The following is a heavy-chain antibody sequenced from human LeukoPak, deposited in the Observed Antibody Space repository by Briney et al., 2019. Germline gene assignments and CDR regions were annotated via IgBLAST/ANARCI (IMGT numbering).Heavy chain of an antibody. V-gene: IGHV3-23*01. J-gene: IGHJ3*02. Sequence: PGGSLRLSCADSGFTFSSNAMSGVRQAPGKGLERVSPICISGGSTYYAASAKGRFTISRDNSKNKLYLQMNSLRAEDTAVYYCAKVVYYDSSGWRPAFDIWGQGTVVTVSS. CDR1: GFTFSSNA. CDR3: AKVVYYDSSGWRPAFDI. D-gene: IGHD3-22*01. CDR2: ICISGGST.